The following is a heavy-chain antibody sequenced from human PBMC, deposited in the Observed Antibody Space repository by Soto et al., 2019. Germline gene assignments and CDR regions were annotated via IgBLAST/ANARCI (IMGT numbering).Heavy chain of an antibody. Sequence: QVQLVQSGAEVKKPGSSVKVSCKASGGTFSSYTISWVRQAPGQGLEWMGRIIPILGIANYAQKFQGRVTITADKSTSTANMELSSLRSEDTAVYYCARGWGYCSGGSCYALDYWGQGTLVTDSS. D-gene: IGHD2-15*01. V-gene: IGHV1-69*02. CDR2: IIPILGIA. J-gene: IGHJ4*02. CDR3: ARGWGYCSGGSCYALDY. CDR1: GGTFSSYT.